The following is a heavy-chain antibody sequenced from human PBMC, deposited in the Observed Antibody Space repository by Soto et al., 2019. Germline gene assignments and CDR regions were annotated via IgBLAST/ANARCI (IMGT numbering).Heavy chain of an antibody. D-gene: IGHD3-10*01. Sequence: QVQLQESGPGLVKPSQTLSLTCTVSGGSISSGGYYWSWIRQHPGKGPEWIGYIYYSGSTYYNPSLKCPVHISXDTSKNQFSLKLSSVTAADTAVYYCARGHGGSGDYWGQGTLVTVSS. CDR2: IYYSGST. V-gene: IGHV4-31*01. J-gene: IGHJ4*02. CDR1: GGSISSGGYY. CDR3: ARGHGGSGDY.